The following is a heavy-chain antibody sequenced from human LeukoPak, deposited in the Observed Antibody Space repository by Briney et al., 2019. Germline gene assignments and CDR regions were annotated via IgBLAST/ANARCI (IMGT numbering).Heavy chain of an antibody. CDR1: GGTFSTYA. V-gene: IGHV1-18*01. CDR2: ISAYNGNT. J-gene: IGHJ4*02. CDR3: ATVVGATRVVDY. D-gene: IGHD1-26*01. Sequence: GASVKVSCKASGGTFSTYAISWVRQAPGQGLEWMGWISAYNGNTNYAQKLQGRVTMTTDTSTSTAYMELRSLRSDDTAVYYCATVVGATRVVDYWGQGTLVTVSS.